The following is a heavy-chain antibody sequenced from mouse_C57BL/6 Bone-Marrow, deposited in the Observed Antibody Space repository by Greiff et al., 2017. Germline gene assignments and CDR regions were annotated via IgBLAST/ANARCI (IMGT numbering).Heavy chain of an antibody. Sequence: VQLQQPGAELVHPGASVKVSCKASGYTFTSYWMHWVKQRPGQALEWIGRIHPSASDSNSNQQFTVKATLTVDKSSSTAYMQLSSLTSEDSAVYDCAIAYRYARDYWGQGASVTVSS. CDR3: AIAYRYARDY. J-gene: IGHJ4*01. V-gene: IGHV1-74*01. CDR2: IHPSASDS. CDR1: GYTFTSYW.